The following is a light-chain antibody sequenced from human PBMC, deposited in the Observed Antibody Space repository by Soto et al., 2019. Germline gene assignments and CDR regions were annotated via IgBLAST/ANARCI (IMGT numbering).Light chain of an antibody. CDR3: QHYHGWVKA. Sequence: EIVMTQSPDTLSVSPGGTATLSCRASQGLGSRLAWYQQKPGQAPRLLIYDASTRATGVPDRFSGSESETEFTLTISSLQSEDFAVYYCQHYHGWVKAFGQGTKLEIK. V-gene: IGKV3-15*01. J-gene: IGKJ2*01. CDR1: QGLGSR. CDR2: DAS.